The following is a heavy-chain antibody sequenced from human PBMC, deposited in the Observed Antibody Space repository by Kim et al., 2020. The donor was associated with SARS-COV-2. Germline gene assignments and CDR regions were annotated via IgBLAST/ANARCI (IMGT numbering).Heavy chain of an antibody. V-gene: IGHV4-59*01. CDR3: ASSGYSYGFYYFDY. CDR2: IYYSGST. D-gene: IGHD5-18*01. Sequence: SRTLSLTCTVSGGSISSYYWSWIRQPPGKGLEWIGYIYYSGSTNYNPSLKSRVTISVDTSKNQFSLKLSSVTAADTAVYYCASSGYSYGFYYFDYWGQGTLVTVSS. CDR1: GGSISSYY. J-gene: IGHJ4*02.